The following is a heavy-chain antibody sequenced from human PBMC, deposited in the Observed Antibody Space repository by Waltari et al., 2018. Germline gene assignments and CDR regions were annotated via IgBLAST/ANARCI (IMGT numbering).Heavy chain of an antibody. V-gene: IGHV4-59*01. D-gene: IGHD6-19*01. Sequence: QVQLQESGPGLVKPSETLSLTCTVSGGSIRSYYWSWIRQPPGKGLGWIGYIYYSGSTNNHPSLRIRVTISVDTSKHQFSLKLSSVTAADTAVYYCARPGYSSGWYNAFDIWGQGTMVTVSS. CDR1: GGSIRSYY. CDR3: ARPGYSSGWYNAFDI. J-gene: IGHJ3*02. CDR2: IYYSGST.